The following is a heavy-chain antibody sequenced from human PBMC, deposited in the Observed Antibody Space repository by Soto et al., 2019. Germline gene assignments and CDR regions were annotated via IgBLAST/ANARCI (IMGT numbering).Heavy chain of an antibody. CDR2: ISYTVDA. Sequence: HVQLQESGPGLVKPSEPLSLTCSVSAGSISRYYWGWVRQSPGEGLEWIAHISYTVDASYNPSLKSRVSSSLDTSKNQIALSLMSVTAADTAVYYCVGSLMSRAMESFDYWGQGTLVTVTS. CDR3: VGSLMSRAMESFDY. J-gene: IGHJ4*02. D-gene: IGHD5-18*01. CDR1: AGSISRYY. V-gene: IGHV4-59*01.